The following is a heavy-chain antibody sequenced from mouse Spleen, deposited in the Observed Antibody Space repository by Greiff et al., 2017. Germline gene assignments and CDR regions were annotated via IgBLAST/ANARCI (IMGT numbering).Heavy chain of an antibody. V-gene: IGHV2-2*01. CDR1: GFSLTSYG. J-gene: IGHJ3*01. CDR3: ARKEDYDGTGFAY. D-gene: IGHD2-4*01. CDR2: IWSGGST. Sequence: VKLQESGPGLVQPSQSLSITCTVSGFSLTSYGVHWVRQSPGKGLEWLGVIWSGGSTDYNAAFISRLSISKDNSKSQVFFRMNSLQADDTAIYYCARKEDYDGTGFAYWGQGTLVTVSA.